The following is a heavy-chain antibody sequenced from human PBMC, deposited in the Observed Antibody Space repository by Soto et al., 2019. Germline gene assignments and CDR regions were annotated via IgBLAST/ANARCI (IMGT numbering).Heavy chain of an antibody. CDR2: IIPIFGTA. CDR3: ARGNYYYDRSRYNFHFHY. V-gene: IGHV1-69*12. D-gene: IGHD3-22*01. J-gene: IGHJ4*02. CDR1: GGTFSTYA. Sequence: QVQLVQSGAEVKKPGSSVKVSCKASGGTFSTYAISWVRQAPGQGLEWMGGIIPIFGTANYAQKFQGRVTITADESTSTAYMELSSLRSEDTAVYYCARGNYYYDRSRYNFHFHYWGQGTLVTVSS.